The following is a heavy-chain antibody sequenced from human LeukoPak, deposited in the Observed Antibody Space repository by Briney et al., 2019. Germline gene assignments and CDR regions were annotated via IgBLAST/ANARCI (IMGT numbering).Heavy chain of an antibody. CDR2: INPSGGST. CDR3: ARDWGYCSSTSCYIYMNY. J-gene: IGHJ4*02. V-gene: IGHV1-46*01. D-gene: IGHD2-2*02. CDR1: GYTFTSYY. Sequence: GASVKVSCKASGYTFTSYYMHWVRQAPGQGLEWMGIINPSGGSTSYAQKFQGRVTMTRDMSTSTVYMELSSLRSEDTAVYYCARDWGYCSSTSCYIYMNYWGQGTLVTVSS.